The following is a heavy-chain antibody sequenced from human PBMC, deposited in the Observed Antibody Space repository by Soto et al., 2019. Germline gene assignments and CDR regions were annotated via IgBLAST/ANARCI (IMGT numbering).Heavy chain of an antibody. CDR2: ISSSSSYT. CDR1: GFTLSDYY. D-gene: IGHD3-16*01. Sequence: PGXSLRLSCAASGFTLSDYYLSWIRQAPVKGLEWVSYISSSSSYTNYADSVKGRFTISRDNAKNSLYLQMNSLRAEDTAVYYCARDPLDDRAFDIWGQGTMVTVSS. V-gene: IGHV3-11*06. CDR3: ARDPLDDRAFDI. J-gene: IGHJ3*02.